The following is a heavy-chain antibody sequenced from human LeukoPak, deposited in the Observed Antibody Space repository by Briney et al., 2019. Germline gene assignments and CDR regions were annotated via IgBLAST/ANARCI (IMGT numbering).Heavy chain of an antibody. D-gene: IGHD4-17*01. CDR1: GFTFSSYW. V-gene: IGHV3-7*01. CDR2: IKQDGSEK. J-gene: IGHJ4*02. Sequence: GGSLRLSCAASGFTFSSYWMSWVRQAPGKGLEWVANIKQDGSEKYYVDSVKGRFTISRDNAKNSLYLQMNSLRAEDTAVYYCARDPPRADYGDYGDYWGQGTLVTVSS. CDR3: ARDPPRADYGDYGDY.